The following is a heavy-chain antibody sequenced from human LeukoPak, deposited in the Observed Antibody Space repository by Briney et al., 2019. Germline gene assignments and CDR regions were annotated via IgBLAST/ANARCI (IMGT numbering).Heavy chain of an antibody. Sequence: PGGSLRLSCAASGFIFSSYWMHWVRQPPGKGLVYIACINTDGISTSYADSVKGRFTISRDNAKNTLSLQMNSLRAEDTAVYYCARDYGDARLDYWGQGTLVTVSS. CDR2: INTDGIST. J-gene: IGHJ4*02. V-gene: IGHV3-74*01. CDR3: ARDYGDARLDY. CDR1: GFIFSSYW. D-gene: IGHD2-2*01.